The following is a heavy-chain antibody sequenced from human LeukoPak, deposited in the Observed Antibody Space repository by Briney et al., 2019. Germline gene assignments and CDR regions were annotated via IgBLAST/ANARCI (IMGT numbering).Heavy chain of an antibody. J-gene: IGHJ5*02. CDR2: ISYDGSNK. V-gene: IGHV3-30-3*01. Sequence: GGSLRLSCAASGFTFSSYAMHWVRQAPGKGLEWVAVISYDGSNKYYADSVKGRFTISRDNSKNTLYLQMNSLRAEDTAVYYCAKEVPSEAEDWFDPWGQGTLVTVSS. CDR1: GFTFSSYA. CDR3: AKEVPSEAEDWFDP.